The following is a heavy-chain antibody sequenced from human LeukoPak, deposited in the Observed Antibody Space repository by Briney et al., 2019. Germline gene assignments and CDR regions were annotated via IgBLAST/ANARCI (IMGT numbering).Heavy chain of an antibody. Sequence: SETLSLTCTVSGGSISSYYWSWIRQPPGKGLEWIGYIYYSGSTNYNPSLKSRVTISVDTSKNQFSLKLSSVTAADTAVYYCARQGYYDFWSGFDYFDYWGQGTLVTVSS. CDR3: ARQGYYDFWSGFDYFDY. CDR2: IYYSGST. V-gene: IGHV4-59*08. CDR1: GGSISSYY. J-gene: IGHJ4*02. D-gene: IGHD3-3*01.